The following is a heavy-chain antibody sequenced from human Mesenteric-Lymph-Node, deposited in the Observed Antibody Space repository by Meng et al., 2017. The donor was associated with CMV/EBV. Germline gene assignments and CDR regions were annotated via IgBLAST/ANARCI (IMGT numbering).Heavy chain of an antibody. CDR1: GGTFSSYA. V-gene: IGHV1-69*05. CDR3: ARDYGAYVGMDV. D-gene: IGHD4-17*01. J-gene: IGHJ6*02. CDR2: IIPIFETT. Sequence: SVKVSCKASGGTFSSYAISWVRQAPGQGLEWMGGIIPIFETTNYAQKFQGRVTITMDESTTTAYMELSSLRSEDTAVYYCARDYGAYVGMDVWGQGTTVTVSS.